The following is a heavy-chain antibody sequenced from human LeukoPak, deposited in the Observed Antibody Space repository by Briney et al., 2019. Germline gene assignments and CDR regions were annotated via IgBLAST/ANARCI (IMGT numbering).Heavy chain of an antibody. V-gene: IGHV1-3*01. J-gene: IGHJ6*02. CDR2: INAGNGNT. Sequence: ASVKVSCKASGYTFTSYAMHWVRQAPGQRLEWMGWINAGNGNTKYSQKFQGRVTITADKSTSTAYMELSSLRSEDTAVYYCGSGAAGTYYYYYYGMDVWGQGTTVTVSS. CDR1: GYTFTSYA. D-gene: IGHD6-13*01. CDR3: GSGAAGTYYYYYYGMDV.